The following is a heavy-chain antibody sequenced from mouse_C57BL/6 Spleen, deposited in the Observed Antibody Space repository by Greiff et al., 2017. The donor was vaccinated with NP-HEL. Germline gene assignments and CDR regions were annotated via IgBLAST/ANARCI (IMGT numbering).Heavy chain of an antibody. CDR2: ISYDGSN. Sequence: EVKLMESGPGLVKPSQSLSLTCSVTGYSITSGYYWNWIRQFPGNKLEWMGYISYDGSNNYNPSLKNRISITRDTSKNQFFLKLNAVTTEDTATYYCARDRHYGWYFDVWGTGTTVTVSS. CDR1: GYSITSGYY. CDR3: ARDRHYGWYFDV. D-gene: IGHD1-2*01. V-gene: IGHV3-6*01. J-gene: IGHJ1*03.